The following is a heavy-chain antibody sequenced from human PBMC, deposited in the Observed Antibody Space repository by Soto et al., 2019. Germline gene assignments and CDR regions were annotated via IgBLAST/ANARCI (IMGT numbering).Heavy chain of an antibody. CDR1: GGSISSGGYS. Sequence: QLQLQESGSGLVKPSQTLFLTCAVSGGSISSGGYSWSWIRQPPGKGLEWIGYIYHSGSTYYNPSLKSRVTISVDRSKNQFSLKLSSVTAADTAVYYCARQEWGGYYFDYWGQGTLVTVSS. J-gene: IGHJ4*02. V-gene: IGHV4-30-2*01. CDR2: IYHSGST. D-gene: IGHD1-26*01. CDR3: ARQEWGGYYFDY.